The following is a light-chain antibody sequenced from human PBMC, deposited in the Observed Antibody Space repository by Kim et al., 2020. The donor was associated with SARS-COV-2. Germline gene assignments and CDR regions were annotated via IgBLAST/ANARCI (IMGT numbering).Light chain of an antibody. CDR1: TSNVGSNV. Sequence: GQRITISCSGSTSNVGSNVVCWYQQVPGTAHKLLIYKIDKRPAGVPDRFSGTKCGTAASLAISGLRAEDEAAYHCAAWDDSLSAWVFGGGTKVTVL. J-gene: IGLJ3*02. CDR2: KID. CDR3: AAWDDSLSAWV. V-gene: IGLV1-47*01.